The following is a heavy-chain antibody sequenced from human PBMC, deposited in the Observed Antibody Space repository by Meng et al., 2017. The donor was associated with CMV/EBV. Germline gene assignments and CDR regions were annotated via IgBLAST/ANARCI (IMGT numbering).Heavy chain of an antibody. Sequence: LVKVSCKASGGTFSSYAISWVRQAPGQGLEWMGGIIPILGIANYAQKFQGRVTITADKSTSTAYMELSSLRSEDTAVYYCARDRYCSSTSCHHHSPYGMDVWGQGTTVTVSS. J-gene: IGHJ6*02. CDR2: IIPILGIA. CDR1: GGTFSSYA. CDR3: ARDRYCSSTSCHHHSPYGMDV. V-gene: IGHV1-69*10. D-gene: IGHD2-2*01.